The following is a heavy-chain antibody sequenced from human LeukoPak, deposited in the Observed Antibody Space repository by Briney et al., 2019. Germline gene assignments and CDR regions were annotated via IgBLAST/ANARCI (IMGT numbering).Heavy chain of an antibody. Sequence: GGSLRLSCATSGFTFSSYAMSWVRQAPGKGLEWVSAISGSGGSTYYADSVKGRFTISRDNSKNTLYLQMNSLRAEDTAVYYCAKASEVGATTPPFDYWGQGTLVTVSS. CDR3: AKASEVGATTPPFDY. D-gene: IGHD1-26*01. CDR1: GFTFSSYA. V-gene: IGHV3-23*01. J-gene: IGHJ4*02. CDR2: ISGSGGST.